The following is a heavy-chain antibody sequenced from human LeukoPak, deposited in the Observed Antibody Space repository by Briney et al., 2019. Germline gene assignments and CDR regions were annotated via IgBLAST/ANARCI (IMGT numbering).Heavy chain of an antibody. J-gene: IGHJ4*02. Sequence: PGGSLRLSCAASGFTFSAYWMHWVRQAPGKGLEWVAVISYDGSNKYYADSVKGRFTISRDNSKNTLYLQMNSLRAEDTAVYYCARDLAVAGPFDYWGQGTLVTVSS. CDR3: ARDLAVAGPFDY. D-gene: IGHD6-19*01. CDR2: ISYDGSNK. V-gene: IGHV3-30-3*01. CDR1: GFTFSAYW.